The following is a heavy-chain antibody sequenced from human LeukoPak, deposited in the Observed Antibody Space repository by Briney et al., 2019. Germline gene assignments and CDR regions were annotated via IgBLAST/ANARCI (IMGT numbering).Heavy chain of an antibody. Sequence: GESLKISCKGSGYSFSNDWIGWVRQMPGKGLEWMGIIYPGDPDTRYSPSFQGQVTISADKSISTAYLQWSSLEASDTAMYYCARRGCNGGSCYGYWSQGTLVTVSS. CDR3: ARRGCNGGSCYGY. CDR1: GYSFSNDW. CDR2: IYPGDPDT. V-gene: IGHV5-51*01. D-gene: IGHD2-15*01. J-gene: IGHJ4*02.